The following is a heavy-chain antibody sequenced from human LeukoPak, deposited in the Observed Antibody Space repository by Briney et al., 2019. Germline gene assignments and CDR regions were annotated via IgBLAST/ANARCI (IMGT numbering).Heavy chain of an antibody. V-gene: IGHV3-9*03. CDR1: GFSLDDYA. J-gene: IGHJ4*02. CDR3: VRESGSYYFDY. Sequence: AGGSLRLSCAASGFSLDDYAMHWVRQAPGKGLEWVSGITGNGGTIAYADSVKGRFTVSRDNAKSSLYLQMSSLRAEDMALYYCVRESGSYYFDYWGQGTLVTVSS. CDR2: ITGNGGTI. D-gene: IGHD3-22*01.